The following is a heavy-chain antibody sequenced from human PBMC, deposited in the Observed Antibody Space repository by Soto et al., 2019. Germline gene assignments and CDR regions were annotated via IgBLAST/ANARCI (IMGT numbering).Heavy chain of an antibody. CDR3: AHGSCTSADCYPNPYLDY. CDR2: IYWDGDE. V-gene: IGHV2-5*02. D-gene: IGHD2-2*01. CDR1: GFSLSTSAEG. Sequence: QITLKESGPTLVKPTQTLTLTCTFSGFSLSTSAEGVGWIRQPPGKALEWLALIYWDGDERYSPSLKSRLTITKDPSKKQVVRTMTNMDPADTATYSCAHGSCTSADCYPNPYLDYWGQGSLVTVSS. J-gene: IGHJ4*02.